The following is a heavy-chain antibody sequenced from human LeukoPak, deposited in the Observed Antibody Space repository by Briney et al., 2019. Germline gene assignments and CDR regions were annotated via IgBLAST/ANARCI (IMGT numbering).Heavy chain of an antibody. CDR3: ARVSIAAAEDY. Sequence: PGGSLRLSCAASGFTSSSYWMSWVRQAPGKGLEWVSSVSSSGIYIYYADSVKGRFTISRDNAKNSLYLQMNSLRAEDTAVYYCARVSIAAAEDYWGQGTLVTVSS. J-gene: IGHJ4*02. D-gene: IGHD6-13*01. CDR2: VSSSGIYI. V-gene: IGHV3-21*01. CDR1: GFTSSSYW.